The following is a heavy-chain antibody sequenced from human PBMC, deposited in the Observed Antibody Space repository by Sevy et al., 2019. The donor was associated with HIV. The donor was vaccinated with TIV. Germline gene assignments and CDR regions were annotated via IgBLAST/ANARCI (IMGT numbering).Heavy chain of an antibody. Sequence: GGSLRLSCAASGFTFSSYTMNWVRQAPGKGLEWVSSISSSSSYIYYADSVKGRFTISRDNAKNSLYLQMNSLRAEDTGVYYCARLGRVADQGMDVWGQGTTVTVSS. D-gene: IGHD2-15*01. CDR1: GFTFSSYT. CDR2: ISSSSSYI. V-gene: IGHV3-21*01. J-gene: IGHJ6*02. CDR3: ARLGRVADQGMDV.